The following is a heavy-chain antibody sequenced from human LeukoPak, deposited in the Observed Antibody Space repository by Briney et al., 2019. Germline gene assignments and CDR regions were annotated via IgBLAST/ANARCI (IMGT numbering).Heavy chain of an antibody. V-gene: IGHV3-7*01. CDR2: TNIDGSKN. J-gene: IGHJ4*02. Sequence: GGSLRLSCAASEFTFSNYWMSWVRQAPGKGLERVAHTNIDGSKNYYVDSVEGRFTISRDNAKNSLYLQLNSLRAEDTAVYYCAREGVYCSSTSCYKNFDYWGQGTLVTVSS. D-gene: IGHD2-2*01. CDR1: EFTFSNYW. CDR3: AREGVYCSSTSCYKNFDY.